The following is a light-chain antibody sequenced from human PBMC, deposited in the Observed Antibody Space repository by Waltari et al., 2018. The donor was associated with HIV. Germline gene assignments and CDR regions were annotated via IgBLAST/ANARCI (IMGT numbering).Light chain of an antibody. CDR2: DNI. V-gene: IGLV1-40*01. Sequence: QSVLTQPPSVSGAPGQRVTISCTGSSSNLGLGYDVQWYQQLPGTAPKLLVYDNINRPSGVPDCFSGSTSGISASLAITWLQAEDEANYYGQSYDNSLSAWVFGGGTKLTVL. CDR3: QSYDNSLSAWV. J-gene: IGLJ3*02. CDR1: SSNLGLGYD.